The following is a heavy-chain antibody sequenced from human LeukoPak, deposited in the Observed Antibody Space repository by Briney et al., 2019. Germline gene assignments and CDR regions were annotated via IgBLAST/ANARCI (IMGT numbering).Heavy chain of an antibody. D-gene: IGHD1-26*01. Sequence: ASVKVSFTASGYTFTVYYMHWVRQAPGQGLEWMGWINPNSGGTNYAQKFQGWVTMTRDTSISTAYMELSRLRSDDTAVYYCAISLVGALPVYWGQGTLVTVSS. J-gene: IGHJ4*02. CDR2: INPNSGGT. CDR3: AISLVGALPVY. CDR1: GYTFTVYY. V-gene: IGHV1-2*04.